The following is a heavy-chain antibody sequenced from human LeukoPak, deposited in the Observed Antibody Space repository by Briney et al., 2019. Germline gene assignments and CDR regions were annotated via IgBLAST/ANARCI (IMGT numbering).Heavy chain of an antibody. J-gene: IGHJ4*02. V-gene: IGHV1-69*13. D-gene: IGHD3-22*01. CDR2: IIPAFGKT. CDR3: ATSGHYDSGGYFYYFDY. CDR1: GDTFINYA. Sequence: ASVKVSCKASGDTFINYAASWVRQAPGQGLEWMGGIIPAFGKTNYTQKFQGRVTIIADDSMTTAYMELTSLRSEDTAMYYCATSGHYDSGGYFYYFDYWGQGALVTVSS.